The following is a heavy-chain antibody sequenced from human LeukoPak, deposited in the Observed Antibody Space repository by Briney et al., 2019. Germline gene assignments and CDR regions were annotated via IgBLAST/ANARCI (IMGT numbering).Heavy chain of an antibody. Sequence: ASVKVSCKASGYTFTGYYMHWVRQAPGQGLEWMGWINPNSGGTNYAQKFQGRVTMTRDTSISTAYMELSRLRSDDTAVYYCAKSPKSYYYDSSGYYLPFDYWGQGTLVTVSS. D-gene: IGHD3-22*01. J-gene: IGHJ4*02. V-gene: IGHV1-2*02. CDR2: INPNSGGT. CDR1: GYTFTGYY. CDR3: AKSPKSYYYDSSGYYLPFDY.